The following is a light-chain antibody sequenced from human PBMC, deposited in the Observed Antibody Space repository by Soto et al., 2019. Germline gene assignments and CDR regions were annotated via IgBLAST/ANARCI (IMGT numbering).Light chain of an antibody. CDR1: QSVSSN. CDR3: QQYNNWPPTWT. Sequence: EIVMTQSPATLSVSPGERATLSCRASQSVSSNLAWYQQKPGQAPRLLIYGASTRATGIPARFSGSGSGTEFTLTISSLQSEDFAVYYCQQYNNWPPTWTLGQRTKVDIK. V-gene: IGKV3-15*01. J-gene: IGKJ1*01. CDR2: GAS.